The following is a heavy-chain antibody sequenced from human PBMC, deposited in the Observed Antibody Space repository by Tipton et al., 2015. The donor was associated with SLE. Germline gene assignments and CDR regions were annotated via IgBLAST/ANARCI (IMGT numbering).Heavy chain of an antibody. J-gene: IGHJ4*02. CDR2: MYTSGNT. D-gene: IGHD6-6*01. V-gene: IGHV4-4*07. CDR1: GGSIRNYY. CDR3: ARERYSSSSPVDY. Sequence: TLSLTCTVSGGSIRNYYWSWIRQPAGKGLEWIGRMYTSGNTNYNPSLQSRVTMSVDTSKNQFSLKLRSVIAADTAVYYCARERYSSSSPVDYWGQGTLVTVSS.